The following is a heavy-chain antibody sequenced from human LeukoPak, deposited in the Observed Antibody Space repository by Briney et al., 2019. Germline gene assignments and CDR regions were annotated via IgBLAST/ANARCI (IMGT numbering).Heavy chain of an antibody. Sequence: ASVTVSCKASGYTFTSYYMHWVRQAPGQGLEWMGWINTNTGNPTYAQGFTGRFVFSLDTSVSTAYLQISSLKAEDTAVYYCARDRGNYYGSGSYYKRRWFDPWGQGTLVTVSS. CDR2: INTNTGNP. D-gene: IGHD3-10*01. V-gene: IGHV7-4-1*02. CDR1: GYTFTSYY. CDR3: ARDRGNYYGSGSYYKRRWFDP. J-gene: IGHJ5*02.